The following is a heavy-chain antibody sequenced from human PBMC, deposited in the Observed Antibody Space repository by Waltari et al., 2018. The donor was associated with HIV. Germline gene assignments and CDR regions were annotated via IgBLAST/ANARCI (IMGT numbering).Heavy chain of an antibody. V-gene: IGHV3-33*01. CDR1: GFTFSSWC. D-gene: IGHD3-9*01. Sequence: QVQLVESGGGVVQPGRSLRLPCAAPGFTFSSWCMHWVRQAPGKGLEWIAIIWYDGSNKYYGASVKGRFTISRDNSRNTLYLQMNSLRADDTAVYYCARGIPQSNWFPYFYVMDVWGQVTTVTVFS. CDR2: IWYDGSNK. J-gene: IGHJ6*02. CDR3: ARGIPQSNWFPYFYVMDV.